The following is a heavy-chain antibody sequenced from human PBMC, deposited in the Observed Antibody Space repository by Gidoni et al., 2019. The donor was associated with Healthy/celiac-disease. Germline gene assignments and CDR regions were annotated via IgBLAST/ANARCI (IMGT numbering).Heavy chain of an antibody. CDR2: ISYDGSNK. D-gene: IGHD3-16*01. J-gene: IGHJ4*02. Sequence: QVQLVESGGGVVQPGRSLRLSCAASGFTFSSYAMHWVRQAPGKGLEWVAVISYDGSNKYYADSVKGRFTISRDNSKNTLYLQMNSLRAEDTAVYYCARDLNDYTPGVIDYWGQGTLVTVSS. CDR3: ARDLNDYTPGVIDY. V-gene: IGHV3-30-3*01. CDR1: GFTFSSYA.